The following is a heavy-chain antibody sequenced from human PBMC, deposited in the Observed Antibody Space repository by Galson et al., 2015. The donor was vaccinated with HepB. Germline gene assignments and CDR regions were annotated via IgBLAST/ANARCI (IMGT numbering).Heavy chain of an antibody. D-gene: IGHD2-15*01. J-gene: IGHJ4*02. V-gene: IGHV3-23*01. CDR1: GFTFSSYA. CDR3: AKGYGGSCYSSVDS. Sequence: SLRLSCAASGFTFSSYAMSWVRQAPGKGLEWISAITGSGGNTYYADSVKGRFTISRDNSKNTLSLQMNSLRAEDTAVYYCAKGYGGSCYSSVDSWGQGTLVTVSS. CDR2: ITGSGGNT.